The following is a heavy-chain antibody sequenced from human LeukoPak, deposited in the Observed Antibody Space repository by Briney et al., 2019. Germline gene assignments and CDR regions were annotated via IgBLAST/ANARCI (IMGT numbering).Heavy chain of an antibody. J-gene: IGHJ4*02. V-gene: IGHV3-53*01. CDR2: IYSGGST. CDR3: ARGLGYCTSTTCLLPFDY. D-gene: IGHD2-2*01. Sequence: GGSLRLSCAASGFTVSTSYMTWVRQAPGKGLECVSVIYSGGSTYYADSVKGRFTVSRDNSKNTLYLQMNSLRAEDTAMYYCARGLGYCTSTTCLLPFDYWGQGTLVTVSS. CDR1: GFTVSTSY.